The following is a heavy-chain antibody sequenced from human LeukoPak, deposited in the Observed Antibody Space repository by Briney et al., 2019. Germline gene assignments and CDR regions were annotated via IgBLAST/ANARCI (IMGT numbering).Heavy chain of an antibody. Sequence: PSETLSLTCTVSGVSISNSRSFWGWIRQPPGKGLEWIVSIFSGGNTYYNPSLSSRVSISIDMSKNQFSLKLSSVTAADTAVYYCARDQGDILAWPYYMDVWGKGTTVTISS. D-gene: IGHD3-9*01. CDR3: ARDQGDILAWPYYMDV. J-gene: IGHJ6*03. V-gene: IGHV4-39*07. CDR1: GVSISNSRSF. CDR2: IFSGGNT.